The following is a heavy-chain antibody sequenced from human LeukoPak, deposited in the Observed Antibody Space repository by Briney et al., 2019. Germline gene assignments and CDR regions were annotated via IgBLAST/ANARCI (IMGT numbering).Heavy chain of an antibody. CDR1: RDSISSSSYY. CDR3: ARDAQWLRLRSAFDI. CDR2: IYYSGST. Sequence: PEAPSLTPTEPRDSISSSSYYWGWISQPPGNWLEWIGCIYYSGSTYYNPSLKSRVTISVDTSKNQFSLKLSSVTAADTAVYYCARDAQWLRLRSAFDIWGQGTMVTVSS. V-gene: IGHV4-39*07. D-gene: IGHD5-12*01. J-gene: IGHJ3*02.